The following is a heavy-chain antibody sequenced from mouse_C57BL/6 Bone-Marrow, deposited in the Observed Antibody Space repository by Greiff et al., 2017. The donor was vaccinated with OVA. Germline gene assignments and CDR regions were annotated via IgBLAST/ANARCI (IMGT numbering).Heavy chain of an antibody. CDR2: IYPGSGST. CDR3: ARYGHYVGYAMDY. CDR1: GYTFTSYW. J-gene: IGHJ4*01. D-gene: IGHD2-1*01. Sequence: QVQLQQPGAELVKPGASVKMSCKASGYTFTSYWITWVKQRPGQGLEWIGDIYPGSGSTNYNEKFKSKATLTVDTSSSTAYMQLSSLTSEDSAVYYCARYGHYVGYAMDYWGQGTSDTVSS. V-gene: IGHV1-55*01.